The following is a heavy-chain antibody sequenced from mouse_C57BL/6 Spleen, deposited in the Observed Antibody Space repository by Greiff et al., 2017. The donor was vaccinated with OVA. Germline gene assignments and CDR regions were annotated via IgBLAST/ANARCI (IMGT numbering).Heavy chain of an antibody. Sequence: EVKLVESGGGLVKPGGSLKLSCAASGFTFSDYGMHWVRQAPEKGLEWVAYISSGSSTIYYADTVKGRFTISRDNAKNTLFLQMTSLRSEDTAMYYCARPTTVVEDYAMDYWGQGTSVTVSS. V-gene: IGHV5-17*01. CDR3: ARPTTVVEDYAMDY. D-gene: IGHD1-1*01. CDR2: ISSGSSTI. CDR1: GFTFSDYG. J-gene: IGHJ4*01.